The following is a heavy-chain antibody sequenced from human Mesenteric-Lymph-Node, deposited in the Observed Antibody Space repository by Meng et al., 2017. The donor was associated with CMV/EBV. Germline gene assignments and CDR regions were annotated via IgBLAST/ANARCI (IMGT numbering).Heavy chain of an antibody. CDR1: GFTFSSYD. J-gene: IGHJ6*02. CDR3: AKGELYGDYYYYGMDV. Sequence: GESLKISCAASGFTFSSYDIHWVRQAPGKGLEWVAFIRYDGSNKYYADSVKGRFTISRDNSKNTLYLQMNSLRAEDTAVYYCAKGELYGDYYYYGMDVWGQGTTVTVSS. V-gene: IGHV3-30*02. D-gene: IGHD4-17*01. CDR2: IRYDGSNK.